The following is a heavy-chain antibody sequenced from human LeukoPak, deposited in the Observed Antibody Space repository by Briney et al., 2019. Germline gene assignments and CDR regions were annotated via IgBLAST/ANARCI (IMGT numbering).Heavy chain of an antibody. CDR1: GFTFSSYA. CDR2: ISYDGSNK. Sequence: PGGSLRLSCAASGFTFSSYAMHWVRQAPGRGLEGVAVISYDGSNKYYADSVKGRLTIYRDNSKNTLYLQMNSLRAEDTAVYYCARAERYYDSSGYYRYWGQGTLVTVSS. CDR3: ARAERYYDSSGYYRY. V-gene: IGHV3-30-3*01. J-gene: IGHJ4*02. D-gene: IGHD3-22*01.